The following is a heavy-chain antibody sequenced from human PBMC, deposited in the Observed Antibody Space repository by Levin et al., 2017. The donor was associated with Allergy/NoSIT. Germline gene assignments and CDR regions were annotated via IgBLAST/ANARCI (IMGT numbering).Heavy chain of an antibody. V-gene: IGHV3-23*01. CDR3: AALDTESGGY. CDR2: ISGSGDTT. CDR1: GFTFSGYA. Sequence: GGSLRLSCAASGFTFSGYAMSWVRQAPGKGLEWVSAISGSGDTTYYADSVKGRFTISRDNSKNTLSLQMNSLRAEDTAVYYCAALDTESGGYWGQGTLVTVSS. J-gene: IGHJ4*02. D-gene: IGHD3-10*01.